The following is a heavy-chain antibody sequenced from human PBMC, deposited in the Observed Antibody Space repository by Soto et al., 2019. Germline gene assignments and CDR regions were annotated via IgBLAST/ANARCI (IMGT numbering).Heavy chain of an antibody. CDR3: AGDSYQWLGSPYFDS. CDR2: VSAYNGTT. J-gene: IGHJ4*02. Sequence: QIQLVQSGAEVRKPGASVKVSCKASGYTFTNYGFTWVRQAPGQGLEWMGWVSAYNGTTKYAQKFQGRLTMTTDTSTRTAYVELGGLRSDDTAVYYWAGDSYQWLGSPYFDSWGEGPLDTVSS. CDR1: GYTFTNYG. D-gene: IGHD6-19*01. V-gene: IGHV1-18*01.